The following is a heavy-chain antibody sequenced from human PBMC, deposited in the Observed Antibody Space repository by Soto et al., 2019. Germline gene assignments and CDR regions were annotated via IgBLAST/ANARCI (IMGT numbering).Heavy chain of an antibody. CDR3: ARGGDGHTTSFFDY. D-gene: IGHD3-16*02. CDR2: IYYSGST. CDR1: GDSVTSGNYY. J-gene: IGHJ4*02. V-gene: IGHV4-61*01. Sequence: SETLSLTCTVSGDSVTSGNYYWSWIRQPPGKGLEWIGYIYYSGSTNYNPSLKSRVTTSVDTSKNQFSLRLISVTAADTAVYYCARGGDGHTTSFFDYWGQGTLVTVSS.